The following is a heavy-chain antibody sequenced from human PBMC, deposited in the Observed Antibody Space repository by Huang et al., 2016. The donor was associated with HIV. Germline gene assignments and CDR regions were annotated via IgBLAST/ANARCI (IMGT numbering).Heavy chain of an antibody. CDR1: GDSFSSPSHY. CDR3: ARVDFSDYHYYFDS. D-gene: IGHD4-17*01. Sequence: QLQLQESGPRLVKPLETLSLTCSVSGDSFSSPSHYWAWIRQSPGKGLEWIGSMYYSGSIYYNPALRGRVSRSADTSKSQFSLRLNSVTAADTGVYYCARVDFSDYHYYFDSWGQGALVTVSS. CDR2: MYYSGSI. V-gene: IGHV4-39*01. J-gene: IGHJ4*02.